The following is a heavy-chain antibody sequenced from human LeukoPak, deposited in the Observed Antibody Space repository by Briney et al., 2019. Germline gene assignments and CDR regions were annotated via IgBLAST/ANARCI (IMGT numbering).Heavy chain of an antibody. CDR1: GFTFSGSA. J-gene: IGHJ6*02. D-gene: IGHD3-10*02. V-gene: IGHV3-73*01. CDR2: IRNKADNYAP. Sequence: GGSLRLSCEASGFTFSGSAVHWVRQASGKGLEWVGRIRNKADNYAPAYAASVKGRFTVSRDDSMNTAYLQMNSLKTEDTAVYYCTRLHYSVAWYGMDVWGQGTTVTVSS. CDR3: TRLHYSVAWYGMDV.